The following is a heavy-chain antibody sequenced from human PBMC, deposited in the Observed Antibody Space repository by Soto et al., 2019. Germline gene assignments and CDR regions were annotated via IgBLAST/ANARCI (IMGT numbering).Heavy chain of an antibody. CDR2: ISANDGET. J-gene: IGHJ6*02. D-gene: IGHD4-4*01. Sequence: QIHLVQSGGEVKKTGASVRVSCKASGYFFTSYAIGWVRQAPGQGLEWMGWISANDGETYYAPKLQDRLTMTTDTSTSTAYMVLRSLRSDDTAVYYCARDGMATVDHYFYGMDVWGQGTTVIVSS. CDR1: GYFFTSYA. V-gene: IGHV1-18*01. CDR3: ARDGMATVDHYFYGMDV.